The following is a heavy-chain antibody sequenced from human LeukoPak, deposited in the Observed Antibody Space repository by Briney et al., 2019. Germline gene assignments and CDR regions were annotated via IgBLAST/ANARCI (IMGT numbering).Heavy chain of an antibody. V-gene: IGHV3-30*04. CDR3: ARAATVISGWFDP. Sequence: GGSLRLSCAASGFTFSSHAMHWVRQAPGKGLEWVAVISYDGSNKYYADSVKGRFTISRDNSKNTLYLQMNSLRAEDTAVYYCARAATVISGWFDPWGQGTLVTVSS. CDR1: GFTFSSHA. J-gene: IGHJ5*02. CDR2: ISYDGSNK. D-gene: IGHD4-17*01.